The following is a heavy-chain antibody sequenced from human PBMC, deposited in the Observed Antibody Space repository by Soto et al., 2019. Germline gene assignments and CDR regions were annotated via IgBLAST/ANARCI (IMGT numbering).Heavy chain of an antibody. Sequence: LKISCKGSGYSFTSYWIGWVRQMPGKGLEWMGIIYPGDSDTRYSPSFQGQVTISADKSISTAYLQWSSLKASDTAMYYCARPRYYDSSGYYPDDAFDIWGQGTMVTVSS. D-gene: IGHD3-22*01. CDR1: GYSFTSYW. J-gene: IGHJ3*02. V-gene: IGHV5-51*01. CDR3: ARPRYYDSSGYYPDDAFDI. CDR2: IYPGDSDT.